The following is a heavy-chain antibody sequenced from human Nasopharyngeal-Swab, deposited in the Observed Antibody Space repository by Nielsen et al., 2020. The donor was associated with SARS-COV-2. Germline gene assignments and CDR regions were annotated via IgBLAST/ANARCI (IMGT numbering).Heavy chain of an antibody. Sequence: SETLSLTCTVSGGSISSSSYYWGWIRQPPGKGLEWIGSIYYSGSTYYNPSLKSRVTISVDTSKNQFSLKLSSVTAADTAVYYCARERGRGGIWNYYDYYMDVWGKGTTVTVSS. CDR1: GGSISSSSYY. CDR2: IYYSGST. D-gene: IGHD3-10*01. CDR3: ARERGRGGIWNYYDYYMDV. J-gene: IGHJ6*03. V-gene: IGHV4-39*07.